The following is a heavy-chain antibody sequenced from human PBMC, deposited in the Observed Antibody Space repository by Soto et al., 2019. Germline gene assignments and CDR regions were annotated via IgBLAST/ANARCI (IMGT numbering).Heavy chain of an antibody. CDR3: ARNVPIYDFWSGYNVEDYYYGMDV. V-gene: IGHV3-30-3*01. D-gene: IGHD3-3*01. CDR2: VSYDGSNK. CDR1: GFTFSTYA. J-gene: IGHJ6*02. Sequence: QVQLVESGGGVVQPGRSLRLSCAASGFTFSTYAMHWVRQAPGKGLEWVAVVSYDGSNKYYADSVKGRSTISRDNSKNTLYLQMDSLRAEDTAVYYCARNVPIYDFWSGYNVEDYYYGMDVWGQGTTVTVSS.